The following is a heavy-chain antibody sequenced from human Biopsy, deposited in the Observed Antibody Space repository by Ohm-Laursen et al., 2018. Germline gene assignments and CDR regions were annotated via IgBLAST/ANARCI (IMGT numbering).Heavy chain of an antibody. Sequence: SETLSLTCSVSGGSIISYYWTWIWQPPGKGLESIGSIFYSGITYYNPSLQSRVTMSVDTSKNQFSLNLTSVTAADTAVYYCARHPTGFWFDPWGQGTLVIVSS. CDR1: GGSIISYY. CDR2: IFYSGIT. CDR3: ARHPTGFWFDP. J-gene: IGHJ5*02. V-gene: IGHV4-59*04.